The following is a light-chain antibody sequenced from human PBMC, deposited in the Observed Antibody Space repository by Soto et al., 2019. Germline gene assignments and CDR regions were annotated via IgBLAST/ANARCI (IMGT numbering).Light chain of an antibody. CDR1: QSVSGS. V-gene: IGKV3-11*01. Sequence: IVLTHFPATLSLSPGERASLSCRASQSVSGSLGWYQQKPGQAPRLIIYDASVRATGIPARFSGSGSGTDFTLTISSLEPEDFAVYYCQEGTYWPAFGGGTKVEIK. CDR3: QEGTYWPA. J-gene: IGKJ4*01. CDR2: DAS.